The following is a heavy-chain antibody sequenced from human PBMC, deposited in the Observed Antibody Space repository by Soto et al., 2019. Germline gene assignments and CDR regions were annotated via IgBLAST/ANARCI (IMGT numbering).Heavy chain of an antibody. CDR1: GGSISGSYYY. CDR2: VFYTGFT. Sequence: PSETLSLTCAVSGGSISGSYYYWAWLRQSPGKGPEWIGSVFYTGFTSYNPSLDSRVSVSVDTSKSQFSLKLSAVTAADTAVYYCATSQKGYNGNYFDHWGQGALVTVSS. V-gene: IGHV4-39*01. D-gene: IGHD1-20*01. J-gene: IGHJ4*02. CDR3: ATSQKGYNGNYFDH.